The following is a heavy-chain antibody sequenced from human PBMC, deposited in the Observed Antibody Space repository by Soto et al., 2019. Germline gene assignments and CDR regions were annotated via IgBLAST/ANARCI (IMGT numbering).Heavy chain of an antibody. J-gene: IGHJ5*02. Sequence: EVQLLESGGGLVQPVGSLRLSCAASGFTFSSYAMSWVRQAPGKGLEWVSATSGSGGSTYYADSVKGRFTISRDNSKNTLYLQMNSLRAEDTAVYYCAKDREQWLSNWFDPWGQGTLVTVSS. CDR3: AKDREQWLSNWFDP. CDR1: GFTFSSYA. D-gene: IGHD6-19*01. V-gene: IGHV3-23*01. CDR2: TSGSGGST.